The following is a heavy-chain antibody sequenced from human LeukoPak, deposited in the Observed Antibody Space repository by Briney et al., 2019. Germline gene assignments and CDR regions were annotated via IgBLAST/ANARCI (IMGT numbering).Heavy chain of an antibody. CDR3: ARLGHYYYYGSGSRDH. J-gene: IGHJ5*02. V-gene: IGHV4-34*01. CDR2: INHSGST. Sequence: PSETLSLTCAVYGGSFSGYYWSWIRQPPGKGLEWIGEINHSGSTNYNPSLKSRVTISVDTSKNQFSLKLSSVTAADTAVYYCARLGHYYYYGSGSRDHWGQGTLVTVSS. CDR1: GGSFSGYY. D-gene: IGHD3-10*01.